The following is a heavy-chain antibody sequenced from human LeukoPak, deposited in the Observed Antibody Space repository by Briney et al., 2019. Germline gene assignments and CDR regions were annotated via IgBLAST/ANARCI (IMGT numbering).Heavy chain of an antibody. CDR3: ARVPPPFTMYYMDV. V-gene: IGHV3-9*01. D-gene: IGHD5-24*01. Sequence: GGSLRLSCAASGFTFDEYAMHWVRQAPGKGLEWVSGISWNSDSIGYADSVKGRFTISRDNAMNTVYLQMNSLRAEDTAIYFCARVPPPFTMYYMDVWGKGTPVIVSS. J-gene: IGHJ6*03. CDR1: GFTFDEYA. CDR2: ISWNSDSI.